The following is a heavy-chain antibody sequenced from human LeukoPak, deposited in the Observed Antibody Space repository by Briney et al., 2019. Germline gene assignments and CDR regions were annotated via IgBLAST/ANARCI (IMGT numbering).Heavy chain of an antibody. Sequence: ASVKVSCKASGYTFTSYAMHWVRQAPGQRLEWMGWINAGNGSTKYSQKFQGRVTITRDTSASTAYMELSSLRSEDTAAYYCARAVGYCSSTSCWPFDYWGQGTLVTVSS. CDR2: INAGNGST. V-gene: IGHV1-3*01. CDR1: GYTFTSYA. J-gene: IGHJ4*02. CDR3: ARAVGYCSSTSCWPFDY. D-gene: IGHD2-2*01.